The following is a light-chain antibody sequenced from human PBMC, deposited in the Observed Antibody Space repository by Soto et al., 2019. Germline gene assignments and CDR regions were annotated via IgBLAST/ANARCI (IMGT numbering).Light chain of an antibody. Sequence: DIQMTQSPSSLSASVGDRVTITCRASQGTSTYLSWCQQKPGKAPKLLIYAASSLQSGVPSRFSGSGSETDFTLTISSLQPEDFATYSCQQSYSTTWTFGQGTKVDIK. CDR2: AAS. CDR1: QGTSTY. V-gene: IGKV1-39*01. J-gene: IGKJ1*01. CDR3: QQSYSTTWT.